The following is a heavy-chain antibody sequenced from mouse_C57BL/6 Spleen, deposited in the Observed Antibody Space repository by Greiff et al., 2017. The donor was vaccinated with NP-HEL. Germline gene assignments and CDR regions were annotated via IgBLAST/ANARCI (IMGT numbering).Heavy chain of an antibody. CDR3: ARSGTGWYYFDY. D-gene: IGHD1-1*02. Sequence: QVQLQQSGAELARPGASVKMSCKASGYTFTSYTMHWVKQRPGQGLEWIGYINPSSGYTKYNQKFKDKATLTADKSSSTAYMQLSSLTSEDSAVYYCARSGTGWYYFDYWGQGTTLTVSS. CDR1: GYTFTSYT. J-gene: IGHJ2*01. CDR2: INPSSGYT. V-gene: IGHV1-4*01.